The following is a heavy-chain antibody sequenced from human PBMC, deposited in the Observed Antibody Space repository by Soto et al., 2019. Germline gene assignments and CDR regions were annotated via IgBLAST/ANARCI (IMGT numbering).Heavy chain of an antibody. D-gene: IGHD6-13*01. CDR3: ARDRVAAAGTDYYYGIDV. J-gene: IGHJ6*02. CDR2: IYYSGST. Sequence: PSETLSLTCTVSGGSISSYYWSWIRQPPGKGLEWIGYIYYSGSTNYNPSLKSRVTISVDTSKNQFSLKLSSVTAADTAVYYCARDRVAAAGTDYYYGIDVWGQGTTVTVSS. V-gene: IGHV4-59*01. CDR1: GGSISSYY.